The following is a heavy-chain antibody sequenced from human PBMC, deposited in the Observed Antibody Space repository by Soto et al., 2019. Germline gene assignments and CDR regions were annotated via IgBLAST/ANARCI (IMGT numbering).Heavy chain of an antibody. J-gene: IGHJ3*02. CDR3: AKSRVAAAGTGAFDI. V-gene: IGHV3-23*01. D-gene: IGHD6-13*01. Sequence: GGSLRLSCAASGFTFSSYALSWVRQAPGKGLEWVSGVSASDGGTQYADSVKGRFTISRDNSKNTLFLEMNSLTAEDTAVYYCAKSRVAAAGTGAFDIWGQGTMVTVSS. CDR1: GFTFSSYA. CDR2: VSASDGGT.